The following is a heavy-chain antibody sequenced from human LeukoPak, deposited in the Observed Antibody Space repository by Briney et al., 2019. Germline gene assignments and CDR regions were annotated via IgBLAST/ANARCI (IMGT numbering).Heavy chain of an antibody. CDR1: GFTISTST. CDR2: MKEDGSEI. V-gene: IGHV3-7*02. D-gene: IGHD5-18*01. J-gene: IGHJ5*02. Sequence: PGGSLRLSCAASGFTISTSTMSWVRQPPGKGLEWVAKMKEDGSEISYVDSVKGRFTISRDNAKNLMFLQMNSLRAEDTAVYYCARGGYSYFASWGQGTLVTVSS. CDR3: ARGGYSYFAS.